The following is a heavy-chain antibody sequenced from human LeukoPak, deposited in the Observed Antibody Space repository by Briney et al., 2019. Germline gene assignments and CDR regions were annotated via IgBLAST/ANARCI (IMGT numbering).Heavy chain of an antibody. CDR2: IYYTGTT. J-gene: IGHJ4*02. V-gene: IGHV4-39*01. Sequence: SETLSLTCAVFRGSITNSSCYWGWIRQPPGKGLEWIGGIYYTGTTYYSPSLNSRITISMDTSKNQFSLRLASVTAADTALYYCARRAVVPAAVSYFDNWGQGTLVIVSS. CDR1: RGSITNSSCY. CDR3: ARRAVVPAAVSYFDN. D-gene: IGHD2-2*01.